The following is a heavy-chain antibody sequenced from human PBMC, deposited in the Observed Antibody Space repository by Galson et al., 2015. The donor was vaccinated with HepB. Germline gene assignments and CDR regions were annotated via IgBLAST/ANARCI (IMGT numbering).Heavy chain of an antibody. CDR1: GGTFSSYA. CDR3: ARDGRAGNYFDY. J-gene: IGHJ4*02. CDR2: IIPIFGIA. Sequence: SVKVSCKASGGTFSSYAISWVRPAPGQGLEWMGGIIPIFGIANYAQKFQGRVTITADESTSTAYMELSSLRSEDTAVYYCARDGRAGNYFDYWGQGTLVTVSS. V-gene: IGHV1-69*13.